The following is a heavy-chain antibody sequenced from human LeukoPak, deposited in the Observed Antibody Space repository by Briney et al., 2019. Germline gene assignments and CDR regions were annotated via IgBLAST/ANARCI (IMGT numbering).Heavy chain of an antibody. CDR1: GFTFSSYA. J-gene: IGHJ4*02. Sequence: PGGSLRLSCAASGFTFSSYAMSWVRQAPGKGLEWVSAISSTGGATYYADSVKGRFTISRDNSKNTLYLQMNSLRAEDTAVYYCARGNDYGDYWGQGTLVTVSS. V-gene: IGHV3-23*01. CDR3: ARGNDYGDY. CDR2: ISSTGGAT.